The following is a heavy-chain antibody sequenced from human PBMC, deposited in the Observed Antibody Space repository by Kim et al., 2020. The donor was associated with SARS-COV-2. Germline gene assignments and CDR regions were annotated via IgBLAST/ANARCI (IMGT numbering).Heavy chain of an antibody. D-gene: IGHD2-21*02. J-gene: IGHJ5*02. V-gene: IGHV3-11*04. Sequence: GRFTISRDNATNSLYLQMNSLRAEDTAVYYCARDRGAYCGGDCYSRWFDPWGQGTLVTVSS. CDR3: ARDRGAYCGGDCYSRWFDP.